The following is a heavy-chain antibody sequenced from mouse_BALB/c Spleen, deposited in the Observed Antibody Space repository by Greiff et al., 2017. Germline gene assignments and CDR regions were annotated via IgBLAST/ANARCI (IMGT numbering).Heavy chain of an antibody. Sequence: EVHLVESGGGLVKPGGSLKLSCAASGFTFSSYTMSWVRQTPEKRLEWVATISSGGSYTYYPDSVKGRFTISRDNAKNTLYLQMSSLKSEDTAMYYCTREDYYGSSYGYYFDYWGQGTTLTVSS. J-gene: IGHJ2*01. CDR2: ISSGGSYT. D-gene: IGHD1-1*01. CDR3: TREDYYGSSYGYYFDY. V-gene: IGHV5-6-4*01. CDR1: GFTFSSYT.